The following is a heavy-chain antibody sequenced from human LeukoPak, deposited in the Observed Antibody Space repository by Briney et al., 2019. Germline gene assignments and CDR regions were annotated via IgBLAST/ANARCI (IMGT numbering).Heavy chain of an antibody. CDR1: GYTFTSYD. CDR2: MNRNSGNT. D-gene: IGHD3-3*01. V-gene: IGHV1-8*01. Sequence: ASVKVSCKASGYTFTSYDMNLVRQATGQRLEGMGGMNRNSGNTGYVQKFQGRVTMTTNTTISTAYMELSSLRSEDTAVYYCARGPPYDFWSGYGGFDYWGQGTLVTVSS. CDR3: ARGPPYDFWSGYGGFDY. J-gene: IGHJ4*02.